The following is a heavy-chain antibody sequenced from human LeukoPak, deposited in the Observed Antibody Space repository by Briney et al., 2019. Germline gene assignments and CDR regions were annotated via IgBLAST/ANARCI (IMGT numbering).Heavy chain of an antibody. CDR1: GFTFSSYS. CDR3: AELGITMIGGV. J-gene: IGHJ6*04. Sequence: GGSLRLSCAASGFTFSSYSMNWVRQAPGKVLEWFSSISSSSSYIYYADSVRGRFTISRDNAKNSLYLQMSSLRAEDTAVYYCAELGITMIGGVWGKGTTVTISS. D-gene: IGHD3-10*02. V-gene: IGHV3-21*01. CDR2: ISSSSSYI.